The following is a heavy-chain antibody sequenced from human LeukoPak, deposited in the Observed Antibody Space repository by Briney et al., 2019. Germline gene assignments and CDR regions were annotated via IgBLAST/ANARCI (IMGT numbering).Heavy chain of an antibody. CDR1: GGSFSGYY. D-gene: IGHD6-19*01. Sequence: SETLSLTCAVYGGSFSGYYWSRIRQPPGKGLEWIGEINHSGSTNYNPSLKSRVTISVDTSKNQFSLKLSSVTAADTAVYYCARARSGWHWFDPWGQGTLVTVSS. V-gene: IGHV4-34*01. CDR2: INHSGST. J-gene: IGHJ5*02. CDR3: ARARSGWHWFDP.